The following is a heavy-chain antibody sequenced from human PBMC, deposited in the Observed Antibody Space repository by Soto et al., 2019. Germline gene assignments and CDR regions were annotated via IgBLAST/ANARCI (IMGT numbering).Heavy chain of an antibody. V-gene: IGHV1-3*01. CDR2: INAGNGNT. J-gene: IGHJ4*02. D-gene: IGHD2-21*02. CDR1: GYTFTSYA. Sequence: ASVKVSCKASGYTFTSYAMHWVRQAPGQRLEWMGWINAGNGNTKYSQKFQGRVTITRDTSASTAYMELSSLRSEDTAVYYCARERTYCGGDCYPGGYFDYWGQGTLVTVSS. CDR3: ARERTYCGGDCYPGGYFDY.